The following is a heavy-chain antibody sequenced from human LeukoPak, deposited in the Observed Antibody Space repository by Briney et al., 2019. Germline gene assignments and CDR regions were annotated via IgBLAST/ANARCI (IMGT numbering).Heavy chain of an antibody. D-gene: IGHD1-26*01. V-gene: IGHV3-74*01. Sequence: GGSLRLSCAASGFTLSSYWMHWFRQAPGKGLVWVSRIDTDGSRTSYADSVKGRFTISRDNAKNRLYLQMNSLRGEDTAVYYCARMVGASTSWFDPWGRGTLVTVPS. CDR1: GFTLSSYW. CDR2: IDTDGSRT. J-gene: IGHJ5*02. CDR3: ARMVGASTSWFDP.